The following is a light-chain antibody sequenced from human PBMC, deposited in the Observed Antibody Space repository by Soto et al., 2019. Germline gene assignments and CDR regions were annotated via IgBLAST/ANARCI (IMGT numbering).Light chain of an antibody. V-gene: IGKV4-1*01. CDR1: QSVLYRSNSKNY. CDR3: QQYYSTPRT. CDR2: WAS. Sequence: DIVMTQSPDSLAVSLGERATINCKSSQSVLYRSNSKNYLAWYQQKPGQPPRLLIYWASTRESGVPDRFSGSGSGTDFTLTISSLQAEDVAVYYCQQYYSTPRTFGGGTKVDIK. J-gene: IGKJ4*01.